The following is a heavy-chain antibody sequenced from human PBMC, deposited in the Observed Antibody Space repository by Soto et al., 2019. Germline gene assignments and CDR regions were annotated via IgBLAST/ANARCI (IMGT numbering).Heavy chain of an antibody. J-gene: IGHJ3*02. CDR3: THPRGYGVFDAVDI. D-gene: IGHD4-17*01. Sequence: PGGSLRLSCAASGFTFSSYAMNWVRQAPGKGLEWVSAISSSGDSPYYAESVRGRFTISRDNSINTLYLQMRSLRPEDTAVYYCTHPRGYGVFDAVDIWGQGTMVTVSS. CDR1: GFTFSSYA. CDR2: ISSSGDSP. V-gene: IGHV3-23*01.